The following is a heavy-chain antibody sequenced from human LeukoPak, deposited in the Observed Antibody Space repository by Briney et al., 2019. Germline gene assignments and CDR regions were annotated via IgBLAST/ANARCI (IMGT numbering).Heavy chain of an antibody. CDR1: GYSFTSYW. J-gene: IGHJ4*02. D-gene: IGHD7-27*01. V-gene: IGHV5-51*01. CDR2: IDPSDSET. Sequence: LGESLKISCKASGYSFTSYWIGWVRHMPGKGLEWMGIIDPSDSETRYTPSLQGQVTISVDKSLTTAYLQWNSLKASDTAMYYCARQTAMGRSGDYWGQGTLVTVSS. CDR3: ARQTAMGRSGDY.